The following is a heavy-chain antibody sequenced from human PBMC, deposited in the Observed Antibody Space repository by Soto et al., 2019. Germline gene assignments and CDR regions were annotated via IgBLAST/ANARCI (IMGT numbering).Heavy chain of an antibody. CDR3: ARRSRVAVAGTWIYYCDY. CDR1: GVSISSTSYY. V-gene: IGHV4-39*01. J-gene: IGHJ4*02. D-gene: IGHD6-19*01. CDR2: IYYSGIT. Sequence: SETLSLTCSVSGVSISSTSYYWAWIRQPPGKGLEWIGSIYYSGITYYTPSLKSRVTISVDTSKNQFSLKLSSVTAADTAVYYCARRSRVAVAGTWIYYCDYWGQGTLVTVSS.